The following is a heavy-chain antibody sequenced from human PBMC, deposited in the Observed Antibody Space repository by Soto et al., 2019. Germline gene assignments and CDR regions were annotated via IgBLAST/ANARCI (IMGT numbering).Heavy chain of an antibody. CDR1: GGSVSSGGYS. Sequence: QLQLQESGSGVVQPSQTLSLTCSVSGGSVSSGGYSWSWIRQPLGKGLEWIGYMYPSGRTSHNPSLKSRVTISIDRSRNQFSLRLTSVTAADTAVYYCVRDRGCGSGNYYVSMCMDVWCRGTTVTVSS. D-gene: IGHD3-10*01. CDR3: VRDRGCGSGNYYVSMCMDV. J-gene: IGHJ6*02. CDR2: MYPSGRT. V-gene: IGHV4-30-2*01.